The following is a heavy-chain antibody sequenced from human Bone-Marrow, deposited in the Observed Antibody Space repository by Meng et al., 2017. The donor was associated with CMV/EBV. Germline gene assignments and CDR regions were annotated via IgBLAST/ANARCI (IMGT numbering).Heavy chain of an antibody. CDR2: IYSGGTT. D-gene: IGHD3-16*01. J-gene: IGHJ3*02. V-gene: IGHV3-66*01. CDR1: GFTVTSNY. Sequence: GESLKISCAASGFTVTSNYMTWVRLTPGKRLEWVSLIYSGGTTYYADSVKGRFTISRDNSKNRLYLRMDSLKTEDTAVYYCAREGGVRTAFDIWGQGKMVTVSS. CDR3: AREGGVRTAFDI.